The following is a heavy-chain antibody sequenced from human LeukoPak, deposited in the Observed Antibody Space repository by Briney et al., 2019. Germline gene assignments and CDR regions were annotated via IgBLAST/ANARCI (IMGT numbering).Heavy chain of an antibody. CDR3: ARDGADFWSGIIDY. CDR1: GGSISSSSYY. J-gene: IGHJ4*02. CDR2: IYYSGST. D-gene: IGHD3-3*01. Sequence: SETLSLTCTVSGGSISSSSYYWGWIRQPPGKGLEWIGSIYYSGSTYYNPCLKSRVTISVDTSKNQFSLKLSSVTAADTAVYYCARDGADFWSGIIDYWGQGTLVTVSS. V-gene: IGHV4-39*07.